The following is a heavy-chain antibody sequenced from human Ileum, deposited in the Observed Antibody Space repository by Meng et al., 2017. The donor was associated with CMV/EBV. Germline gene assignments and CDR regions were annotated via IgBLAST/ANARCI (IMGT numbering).Heavy chain of an antibody. D-gene: IGHD2-2*02. CDR1: FTGYY. Sequence: FTGYYMHWVRQAPGQGLEWMGWINPNSGGTNYAQKFQGRVTMTRDTSISTAYMELSRLRSDGTAVYYCARETPYCSSTSCYIWFDPWGQGTLVTVSS. CDR2: INPNSGGT. CDR3: ARETPYCSSTSCYIWFDP. J-gene: IGHJ5*02. V-gene: IGHV1-2*02.